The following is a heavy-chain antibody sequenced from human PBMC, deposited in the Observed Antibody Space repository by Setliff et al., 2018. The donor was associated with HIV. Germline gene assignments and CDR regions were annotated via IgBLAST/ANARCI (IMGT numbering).Heavy chain of an antibody. CDR1: GGTMRI. CDR2: IIPVGGTT. J-gene: IGHJ4*02. D-gene: IGHD3-3*01. CDR3: ARGRWSGYYCIFDF. V-gene: IGHV1-69*08. Sequence: SVKVSCKPSGGTMRIISWVRQAPGQGLEWMGRIIPVGGTTNYAQKFQGRVTITKDTSASTAYMELSRLGSEDTAVYYCARGRWSGYYCIFDFWGQGTLVTVSS.